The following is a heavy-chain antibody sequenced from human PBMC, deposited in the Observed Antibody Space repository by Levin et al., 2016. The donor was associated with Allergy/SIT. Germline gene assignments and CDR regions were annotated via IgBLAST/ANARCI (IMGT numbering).Heavy chain of an antibody. CDR3: TTGDLYGDYQFFDY. Sequence: GESLKISCAASGFTFSAYWMNWVRQAPGKGLEWVGRIKSKTDGGTTDYAAPVKGRFTISRDDSKNTLYLQMNSLKTEDTAVYYCTTGDLYGDYQFFDYWGQGTLVTVSS. CDR2: IKSKTDGGTT. V-gene: IGHV3-15*01. CDR1: GFTFSAYW. D-gene: IGHD4-17*01. J-gene: IGHJ4*02.